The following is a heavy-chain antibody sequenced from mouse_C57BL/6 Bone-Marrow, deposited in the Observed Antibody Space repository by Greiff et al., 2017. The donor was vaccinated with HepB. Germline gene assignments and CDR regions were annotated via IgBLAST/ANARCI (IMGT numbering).Heavy chain of an antibody. J-gene: IGHJ1*03. CDR2: IDPSDSET. CDR1: GYTFTSYW. CDR3: AIWGDPIVTHWYFDV. Sequence: QVQLQQPGAELVRPGSSVKLSCKASGYTFTSYWMHWVKQRPIQGLEWIGNIDPSDSETHYNQKFKDKATLTVDKSSSTAYMQLSSLTSEDSAVYYCAIWGDPIVTHWYFDVWGTGTTVTVSS. V-gene: IGHV1-52*01. D-gene: IGHD2-5*01.